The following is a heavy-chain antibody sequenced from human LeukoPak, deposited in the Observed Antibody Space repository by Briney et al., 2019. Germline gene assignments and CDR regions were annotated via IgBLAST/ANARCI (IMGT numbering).Heavy chain of an antibody. V-gene: IGHV3-21*01. J-gene: IGHJ5*02. CDR1: GFTFSSYS. D-gene: IGHD5-18*01. CDR3: ARDWGTAMGSNWFDP. Sequence: GGSLRLSCAASGFTFSSYSMNWVRQAPGKGLEWVSSISSGSSNIYYAASVKGRFTISRDNAKNSLYLKMNSLRAEDTAVYYCARDWGTAMGSNWFDPWGQGTLVTVSS. CDR2: ISSGSSNI.